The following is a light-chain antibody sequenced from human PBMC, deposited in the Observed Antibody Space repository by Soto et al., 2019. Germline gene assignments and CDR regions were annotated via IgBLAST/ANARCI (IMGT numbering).Light chain of an antibody. CDR3: QQYTSYLIT. CDR2: KAS. J-gene: IGKJ5*01. V-gene: IGKV1-5*03. CDR1: QSISSW. Sequence: DIQMTQSPSTLSASVGDRVTITCRASQSISSWLAWYQQKPGKAPKLLIYKASSLESGVPSRVSGSGSGTEFTLTISSLQPDDFATYYCQQYTSYLITFGQGTRLEIK.